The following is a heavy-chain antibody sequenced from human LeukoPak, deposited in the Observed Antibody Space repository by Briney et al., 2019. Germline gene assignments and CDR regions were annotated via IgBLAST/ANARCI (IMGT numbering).Heavy chain of an antibody. CDR2: ISAYNGNT. CDR1: GYTFTSYG. Sequence: ASVKVSCKASGYTFTSYGISWVRQAPGQGLEWMGWISAYNGNTNYAQKLQGRVTMTTDTSTSPAYMELRSLRSDDTAVYYCARDPGSGWRVDAFDIWGQGTMVTVSS. J-gene: IGHJ3*02. CDR3: ARDPGSGWRVDAFDI. D-gene: IGHD6-19*01. V-gene: IGHV1-18*01.